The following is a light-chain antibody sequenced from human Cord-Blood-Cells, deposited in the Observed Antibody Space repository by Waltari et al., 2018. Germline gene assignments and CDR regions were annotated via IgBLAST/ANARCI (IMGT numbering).Light chain of an antibody. Sequence: SALTQPASVSGSPGQSITISCTGTSSDVGGYNYVFWYQQHPGKAPNLMLYDVSNRPSGVSNRFSGSKSGNTASLTISGLQAEDEADYYCSSYTSSSTLVFGTGTKVTVL. CDR3: SSYTSSSTLV. CDR1: SSDVGGYNY. V-gene: IGLV2-14*01. CDR2: DVS. J-gene: IGLJ1*01.